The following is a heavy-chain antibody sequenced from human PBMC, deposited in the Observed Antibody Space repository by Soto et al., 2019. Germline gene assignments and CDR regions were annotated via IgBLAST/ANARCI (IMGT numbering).Heavy chain of an antibody. J-gene: IGHJ1*01. Sequence: XSLKISCKGSRYSFSSYWIAWVRQMPGXCLEWMGIRXPGDSXTSYRPSFQGQXXISADKSXXTASMQWRSLKASDTAMYYCASPQPARLSGFQHWGQGTLVTVS. CDR3: ASPQPARLSGFQH. D-gene: IGHD5-12*01. CDR2: RXPGDSXT. CDR1: RYSFSSYW. V-gene: IGHV5-51*01.